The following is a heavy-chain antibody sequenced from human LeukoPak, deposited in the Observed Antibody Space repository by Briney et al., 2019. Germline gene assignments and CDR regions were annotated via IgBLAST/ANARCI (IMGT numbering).Heavy chain of an antibody. CDR3: ARAGRKSRGVDIVRKKETGYYYYMDV. D-gene: IGHD2-15*01. CDR2: IKQDGSEK. J-gene: IGHJ6*03. CDR1: EFTFITYW. Sequence: GGSLRLSCAASEFTFITYWMSWVRQAPGKGLEWVANIKQDGSEKYYVESVKGRFTISRDNAKNSLYLQMNSLRAEDTAVYYCARAGRKSRGVDIVRKKETGYYYYMDVWGKGTTVTVSS. V-gene: IGHV3-7*01.